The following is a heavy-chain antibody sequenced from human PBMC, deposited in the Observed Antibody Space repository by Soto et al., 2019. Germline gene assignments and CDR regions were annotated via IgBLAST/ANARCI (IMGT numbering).Heavy chain of an antibody. J-gene: IGHJ6*02. CDR3: ARLPGALVAVLYIYPLDGREALSDVDV. CDR1: GFNFKYYP. D-gene: IGHD6-19*01. V-gene: IGHV3-30-3*01. Sequence: QMQLVESGGGVVQPGESLRLSCAASGFNFKYYPMHWVRQTPGKGLEWVAVISFDGSNKFYADSVKGRFTISKDNSKNMLYLQMNSVRPEDAAVYYCARLPGALVAVLYIYPLDGREALSDVDVWGQGTTVSVSS. CDR2: ISFDGSNK.